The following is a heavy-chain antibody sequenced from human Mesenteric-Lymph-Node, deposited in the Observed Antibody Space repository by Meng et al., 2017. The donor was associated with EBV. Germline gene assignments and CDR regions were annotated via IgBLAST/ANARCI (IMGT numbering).Heavy chain of an antibody. J-gene: IGHJ4*02. CDR3: AKEDGYYGYFDF. CDR1: GFTFSSNA. V-gene: IGHV3-23*01. CDR2: ASSGGGPI. Sequence: EVELMESGGGLVQPGGSLTLSCAASGFTFSSNAMGWFRQAPGKGLEWISTASSGGGPIYYTDSMRGRFTVSRDSSKSTLYLHMNSLGADDTAVYYCAKEDGYYGYFDFWGQGTLVTASS. D-gene: IGHD2-15*01.